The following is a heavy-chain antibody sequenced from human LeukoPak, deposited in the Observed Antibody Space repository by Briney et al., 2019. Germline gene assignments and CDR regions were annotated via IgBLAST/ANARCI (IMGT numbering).Heavy chain of an antibody. J-gene: IGHJ4*02. CDR1: GFTFSIYG. D-gene: IGHD2-15*01. CDR3: AKDVDQYYFDY. V-gene: IGHV3-23*01. Sequence: GGSLRLSCAASGFTFSIYGLSWVRQAPGKGLEWVSTISGSGNSRYYGDSVKGRFTISRDNPKNTLYLQMKSLRAEDTDVYYCAKDVDQYYFDYWGQGTLVTVSS. CDR2: ISGSGNSR.